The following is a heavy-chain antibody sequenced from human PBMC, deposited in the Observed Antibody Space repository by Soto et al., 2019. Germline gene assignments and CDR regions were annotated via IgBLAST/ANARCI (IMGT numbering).Heavy chain of an antibody. CDR1: GGSISSGDYY. V-gene: IGHV4-30-4*01. Sequence: SETLSLTCTVSGGSISSGDYYWSWIRQPPGKGLEWIGYIYYSGSTYYNPSLKSRVTMSEDRSKNQVSLNLRSVTASDTAVYYCAYNPCGGGTCHSAFDVWGQGTMVTVSS. J-gene: IGHJ3*01. D-gene: IGHD2-15*01. CDR2: IYYSGST. CDR3: AYNPCGGGTCHSAFDV.